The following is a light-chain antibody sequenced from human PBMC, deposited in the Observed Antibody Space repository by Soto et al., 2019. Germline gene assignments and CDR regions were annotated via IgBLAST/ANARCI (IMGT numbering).Light chain of an antibody. CDR1: QSVSTW. CDR2: KAS. J-gene: IGKJ4*01. Sequence: DIQLTQSPSTLSASVGNRVTITCRASQSVSTWLAWYQQKPGKAPKLLIHKASTLENGVPSIFSGSAAGTVFTLTISSLPLDVSATYYCHQFHDYPLTFGGGTRVQI. V-gene: IGKV1-5*03. CDR3: HQFHDYPLT.